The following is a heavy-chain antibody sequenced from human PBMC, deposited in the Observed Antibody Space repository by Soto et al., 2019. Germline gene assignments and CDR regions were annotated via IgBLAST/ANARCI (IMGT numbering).Heavy chain of an antibody. CDR3: ARVLRGYSGFEDYYDY. Sequence: GGSLRLSCAASGFAFSSYGINWVRQPTGKGLEWVSAIGTAGDTYYPDSVKGRFTISRENAKNSLYLQMNSLRAGDTAVYYCARVLRGYSGFEDYYDYWGQGALVTVSS. D-gene: IGHD5-12*01. J-gene: IGHJ4*02. CDR1: GFAFSSYG. CDR2: IGTAGDT. V-gene: IGHV3-13*04.